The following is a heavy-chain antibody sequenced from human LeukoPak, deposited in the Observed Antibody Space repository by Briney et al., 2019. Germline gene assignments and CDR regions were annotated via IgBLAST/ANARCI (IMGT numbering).Heavy chain of an antibody. D-gene: IGHD6-19*01. V-gene: IGHV3-23*01. CDR1: GFTFSSYG. Sequence: GGSLRLSCAASGFTFSSYGMDWVRQAPGKGLEWVSGVSNRDGRAYYADSVKGRFTVSRDNSKNTLHLQMNSLRAEDPALYYCASGMSLAGDGPFDYWGQGTLVTVSS. CDR3: ASGMSLAGDGPFDY. CDR2: VSNRDGRA. J-gene: IGHJ4*02.